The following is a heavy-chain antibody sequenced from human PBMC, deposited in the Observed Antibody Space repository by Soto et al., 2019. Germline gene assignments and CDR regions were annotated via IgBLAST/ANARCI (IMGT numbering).Heavy chain of an antibody. J-gene: IGHJ4*02. CDR3: SKDLDGLQGLVDSSFCFDY. D-gene: IGHD3-16*02. Sequence: GGSLRLSCAASGFTFNSYGMHWVRQAPGKGLEWVAVISYDGSDKYCADSVKGRFTISRDNSKNTLYLQMNSLRAEDTAVYYCSKDLDGLQGLVDSSFCFDYWGQGTLVTVS. V-gene: IGHV3-30*18. CDR1: GFTFNSYG. CDR2: ISYDGSDK.